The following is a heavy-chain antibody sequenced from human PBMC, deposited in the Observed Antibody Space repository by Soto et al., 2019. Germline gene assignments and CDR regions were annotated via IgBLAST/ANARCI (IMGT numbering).Heavy chain of an antibody. J-gene: IGHJ4*02. V-gene: IGHV3-23*01. Sequence: GSLRLSCAASGFTFSSYAMSWVRQAPGKGLEWVSAISCSGGSTYYADSVKGRFTISRDNSKNTLYLQMNSLRAEDTAVYYCAKDSHYYGSGSYYIFDYWGQGTLVTVSS. CDR2: ISCSGGST. CDR1: GFTFSSYA. CDR3: AKDSHYYGSGSYYIFDY. D-gene: IGHD3-10*01.